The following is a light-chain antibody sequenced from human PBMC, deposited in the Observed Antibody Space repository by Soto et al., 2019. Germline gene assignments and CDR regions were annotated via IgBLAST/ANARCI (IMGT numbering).Light chain of an antibody. V-gene: IGKV3-20*01. CDR1: QSVSSSY. CDR2: GAS. J-gene: IGKJ2*01. Sequence: IVLTQSPGTLSLSPGERATLSCRASQSVSSSYFACYQQKPGQAPRLLIYGASSRATGIPGRFSGSGSGTDFTLIISRLEPEDFAVYSCQQYGSSPYTFGQGTELEIK. CDR3: QQYGSSPYT.